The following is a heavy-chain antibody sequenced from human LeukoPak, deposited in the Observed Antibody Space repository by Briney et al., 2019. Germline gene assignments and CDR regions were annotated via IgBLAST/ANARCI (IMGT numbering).Heavy chain of an antibody. CDR3: ARSIAVASRPYYYYGMDV. D-gene: IGHD6-19*01. Sequence: GASLQISCRGSGSSFTTYWIGWVRPLPGKGLEWMGIIYPSDSDTRYSPSFQGQVTISADKSISTAYLQWSSLKASDTAMYYCARSIAVASRPYYYYGMDVWGQGTTVTVSS. V-gene: IGHV5-51*01. J-gene: IGHJ6*02. CDR1: GSSFTTYW. CDR2: IYPSDSDT.